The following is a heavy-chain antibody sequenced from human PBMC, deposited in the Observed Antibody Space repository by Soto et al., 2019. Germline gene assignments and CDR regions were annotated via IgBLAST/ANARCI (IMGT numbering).Heavy chain of an antibody. D-gene: IGHD2-21*02. J-gene: IGHJ4*02. V-gene: IGHV1-46*02. Sequence: QVQLVQSGAEVRKPGASVKVSCRPSGYTFNTYYLHWLRQAPGQALEWMGVIHPSGGDTTYAQKFLGRVTVTRDTSTTTVFMELSSLRSDDTAVYYCARGGHIAVVTASFDNWGQGTLVTFSS. CDR1: GYTFNTYY. CDR2: IHPSGGDT. CDR3: ARGGHIAVVTASFDN.